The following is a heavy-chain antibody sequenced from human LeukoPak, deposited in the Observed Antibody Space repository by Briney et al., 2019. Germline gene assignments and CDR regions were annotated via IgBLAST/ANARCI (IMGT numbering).Heavy chain of an antibody. V-gene: IGHV3-7*01. J-gene: IGHJ4*02. CDR3: ARTYFDSWSGSSASYYFDC. Sequence: GGSLRLSCAASGFTFSSYWMSWVRQAPGKGLEWVANMKQDGSEKYYVDSVKGRFTISRDNAKNSLYLQMNSLRAEDTAVYYCARTYFDSWSGSSASYYFDCWGQGTLVTVSS. D-gene: IGHD3-3*01. CDR1: GFTFSSYW. CDR2: MKQDGSEK.